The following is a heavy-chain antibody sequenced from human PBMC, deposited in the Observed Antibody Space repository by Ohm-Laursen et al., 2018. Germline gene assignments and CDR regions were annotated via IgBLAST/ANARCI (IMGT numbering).Heavy chain of an antibody. V-gene: IGHV3-23*01. CDR1: GFTFSNYG. J-gene: IGHJ6*02. CDR3: ARSGTGYYYYYGMDV. CDR2: INDSGGDT. D-gene: IGHD3-3*01. Sequence: SLRLSCTASGFTFSNYGMNWVRQAPGKGLEWVSSINDSGGDTYYADSVKGRFTISRDNSKNTLYLQMNSLRAEDTAVYYCARSGTGYYYYYGMDVWGQGTTVTVSS.